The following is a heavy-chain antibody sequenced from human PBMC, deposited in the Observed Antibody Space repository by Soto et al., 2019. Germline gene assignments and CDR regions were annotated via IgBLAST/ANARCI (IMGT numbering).Heavy chain of an antibody. CDR2: ISYGGTT. CDR1: GGSISSYY. J-gene: IGHJ3*01. Sequence: SGTLSLTCSVSGGSISSYYWSWIRQSPGKGLEWIGYISYGGTTIYTPSLKTRITISVDTSKNQFSLSLVSVTAADTAIYYCARHDHGSYTINGFDVWGQGTMVTVSS. V-gene: IGHV4-59*08. D-gene: IGHD1-1*01. CDR3: ARHDHGSYTINGFDV.